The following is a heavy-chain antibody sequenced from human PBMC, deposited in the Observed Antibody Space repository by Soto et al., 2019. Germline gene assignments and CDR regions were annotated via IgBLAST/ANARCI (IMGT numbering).Heavy chain of an antibody. V-gene: IGHV3-33*03. D-gene: IGHD3-22*01. Sequence: GGSLRLSCAASGFTFSSYGMHWVRQAPGKGLEWVADIKYDGSKKYYVDSVKGRFTISRDNAKNSLYLQMNNLRADETALFYCATDYLGYWGHGTLVTVSS. CDR2: IKYDGSKK. CDR3: ATDYLGY. J-gene: IGHJ4*01. CDR1: GFTFSSYG.